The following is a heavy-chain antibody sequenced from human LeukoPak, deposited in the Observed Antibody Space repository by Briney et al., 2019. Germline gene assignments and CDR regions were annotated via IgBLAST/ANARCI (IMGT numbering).Heavy chain of an antibody. Sequence: PSESLSLTCAVSGGSISSNNWWIWVRQSPEKGLEWIGEIYHDGSTNYNPSLKSRVTISMDKSKNQLSLKLNFVTAADTAVYYCARDRGGYTYSHDYWGQGTLVTVSS. D-gene: IGHD5-18*01. J-gene: IGHJ4*02. CDR1: GGSISSNNW. CDR3: ARDRGGYTYSHDY. V-gene: IGHV4-4*02. CDR2: IYHDGST.